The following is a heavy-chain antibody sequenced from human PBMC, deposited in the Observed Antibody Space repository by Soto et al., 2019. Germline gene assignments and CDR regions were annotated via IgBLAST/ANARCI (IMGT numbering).Heavy chain of an antibody. J-gene: IGHJ4*02. CDR1: GYSFATYG. D-gene: IGHD3-22*01. CDR2: ISAHNGDT. Sequence: ASVKVSCKASGYSFATYGFSWVRQAPGQGLECVGWISAHNGDTHYSQKFQGRVTLTTDTSTNTGYMELRSLTSDDTAVYFCATEPIYYNDGSGYYPLGHWGQGALVTVSS. CDR3: ATEPIYYNDGSGYYPLGH. V-gene: IGHV1-18*04.